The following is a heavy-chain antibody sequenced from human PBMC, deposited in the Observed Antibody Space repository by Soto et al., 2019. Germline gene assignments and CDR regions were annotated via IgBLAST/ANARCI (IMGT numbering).Heavy chain of an antibody. Sequence: QVPLVESGGGVVQPGRSLRLSCAASGFTFSSYGMHWVRQAPGKGLEWVAVISYDGSNKYYADSVKGRFTISRDNSKNTLYLQMNSLRAEDTAVYYCAKAVEKWLRLGLDYWGQGTLVTVSS. J-gene: IGHJ4*02. V-gene: IGHV3-30*18. CDR2: ISYDGSNK. CDR3: AKAVEKWLRLGLDY. CDR1: GFTFSSYG. D-gene: IGHD5-12*01.